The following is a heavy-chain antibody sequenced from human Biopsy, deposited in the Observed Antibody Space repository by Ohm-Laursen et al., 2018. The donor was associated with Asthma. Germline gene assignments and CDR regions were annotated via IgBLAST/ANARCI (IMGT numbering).Heavy chain of an antibody. V-gene: IGHV3-53*01. CDR2: IYSGGTL. CDR3: ARGDSSGWSHYYFDY. J-gene: IGHJ4*02. CDR1: GFTVSRDH. Sequence: SLRLSCAALGFTVSRDHMFWVRQAPGKGLEWVSVIYSGGTLDTADSVRGRFTISRDFYKNTLYLQMDSLRAEDTAVYYCARGDSSGWSHYYFDYWGQGTLVTVSS. D-gene: IGHD6-19*01.